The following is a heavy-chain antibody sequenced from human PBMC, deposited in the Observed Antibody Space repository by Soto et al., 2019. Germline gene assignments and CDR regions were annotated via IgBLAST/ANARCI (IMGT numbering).Heavy chain of an antibody. CDR2: ISAYNGKR. CDR3: ARGRIVASIHDAFEI. J-gene: IGHJ3*02. Sequence: QGQLLQSGDEVKTPGASVRVSCRASGYPFTSYGISWVRQAPGQGLEWVAWISAYNGKRDTAQKFQDRVTMTLDTSTDTAHMDFGDLTSADTAVYYCARGRIVASIHDAFEIWGQGTKVTVSS. D-gene: IGHD5-12*01. V-gene: IGHV1-18*01. CDR1: GYPFTSYG.